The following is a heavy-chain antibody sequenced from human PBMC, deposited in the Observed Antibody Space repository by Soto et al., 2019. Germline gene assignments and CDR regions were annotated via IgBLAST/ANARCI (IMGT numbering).Heavy chain of an antibody. CDR2: ISSSSSYI. D-gene: IGHD2-2*01. J-gene: IGHJ6*02. CDR3: ARQLGYCSSTSCYLGVDYYYGMDV. Sequence: PGGSLRLSCAASGFTFSTYSMNWVRQAPGKGLEWVSSISSSSSYIYYADSVKGRFTISRDNAKNSLYLQMNSLRAEDTAVYYCARQLGYCSSTSCYLGVDYYYGMDVWGQGTTVTVSS. CDR1: GFTFSTYS. V-gene: IGHV3-21*01.